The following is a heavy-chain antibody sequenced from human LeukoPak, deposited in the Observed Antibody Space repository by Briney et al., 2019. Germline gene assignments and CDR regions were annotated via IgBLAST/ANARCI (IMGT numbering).Heavy chain of an antibody. CDR2: INPNSGGT. CDR1: GYTFTGYY. Sequence: GASVKVSCKASGYTFTGYYMHWVRQAPGQGLEWMGWINPNSGGTSYAQKFQGRVTMTRDTSISTAYMELSRLRSDDTAVYYCAVEYSSSAIDYWGQGTLVTVSS. V-gene: IGHV1-2*02. J-gene: IGHJ4*02. D-gene: IGHD6-6*01. CDR3: AVEYSSSAIDY.